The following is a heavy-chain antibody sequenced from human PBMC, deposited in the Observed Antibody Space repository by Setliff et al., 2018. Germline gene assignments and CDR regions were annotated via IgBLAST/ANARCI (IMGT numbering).Heavy chain of an antibody. V-gene: IGHV3-21*01. Sequence: GGSLRLSCAASGFIFKNYIMTWVRQAPGKGLEWVASISGSSSDIYYADSVKGRFSISRDNAKNTLYLQMNSLRADDTAMYYCARDLFRNSGGLYCWGQGTLVTVSS. CDR1: GFIFKNYI. CDR2: ISGSSSDI. J-gene: IGHJ4*02. CDR3: ARDLFRNSGGLYC. D-gene: IGHD1-7*01.